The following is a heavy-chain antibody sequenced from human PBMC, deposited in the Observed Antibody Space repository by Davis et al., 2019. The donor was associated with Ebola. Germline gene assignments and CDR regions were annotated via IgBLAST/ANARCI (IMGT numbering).Heavy chain of an antibody. V-gene: IGHV1-3*01. CDR2: INAGNGNT. CDR3: ARDADFGEYGWFDP. D-gene: IGHD4-17*01. J-gene: IGHJ5*02. CDR1: GYTFTSYA. Sequence: ASVKVSCKASGYTFTSYAMHWVRQAPGQRLEWMGWINAGNGNTKYSQKFQGRVTMTEDTSTDTAYMELSSLRSEDTAIYYCARDADFGEYGWFDPWGQGALVIVSS.